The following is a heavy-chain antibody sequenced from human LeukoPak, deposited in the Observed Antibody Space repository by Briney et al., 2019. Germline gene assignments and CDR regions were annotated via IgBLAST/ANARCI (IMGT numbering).Heavy chain of an antibody. V-gene: IGHV3-21*01. CDR1: GYTFSSFS. Sequence: PGGSLRLSCVASGYTFSSFSINWVRQAPGKGLEWVSSISVRSNYIYYADSVRGRFSISRDDARDSLFLQMNSLGAEDTAVYYCVRLRRNSDTSGYYYYYDFWGQGTLVSVS. CDR2: ISVRSNYI. J-gene: IGHJ4*02. D-gene: IGHD3-22*01. CDR3: VRLRRNSDTSGYYYYYDF.